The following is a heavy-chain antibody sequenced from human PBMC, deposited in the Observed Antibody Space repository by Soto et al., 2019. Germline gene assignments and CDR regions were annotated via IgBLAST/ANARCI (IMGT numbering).Heavy chain of an antibody. Sequence: GASVKVSCKASGFTFSSSGIHWVRQARGQRLEWIGWIVVGSGNTNYAQKFQERVTITRDVSTNTAYMELNSLRAEDTAVYYCARDNVAAAGTAFGYFQHWGQGTLVTVSS. V-gene: IGHV1-58*02. D-gene: IGHD6-13*01. CDR2: IVVGSGNT. CDR1: GFTFSSSG. CDR3: ARDNVAAAGTAFGYFQH. J-gene: IGHJ1*01.